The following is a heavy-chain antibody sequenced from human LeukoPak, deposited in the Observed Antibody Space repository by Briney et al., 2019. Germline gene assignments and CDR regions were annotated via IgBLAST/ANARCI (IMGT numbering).Heavy chain of an antibody. D-gene: IGHD3-10*01. J-gene: IGHJ4*02. CDR2: IYYSGST. CDR3: AREESQGGFDY. CDR1: GGSISSYY. Sequence: SETLSLTCTVSGGSISSYYWSWIRQPPGKGLEWIGYIYYSGSTNYNPSLKSRVTISVDTSKNQFSLKLSSVTAADTAVYYCAREESQGGFDYWGQGTLVTVSS. V-gene: IGHV4-59*01.